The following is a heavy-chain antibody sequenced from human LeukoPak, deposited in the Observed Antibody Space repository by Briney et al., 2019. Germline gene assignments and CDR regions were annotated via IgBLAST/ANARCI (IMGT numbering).Heavy chain of an antibody. D-gene: IGHD2-2*01. V-gene: IGHV1-18*01. CDR3: ARAPPLSCSSTSCYPDAFDI. Sequence: ASVKVSCKASGGTFSSYTISWVRQAPGQGLEWMGWISAYNGNTNYAQKLQGRVTMTTDTSTSTAYMELRSLRSDDTAVYYCARAPPLSCSSTSCYPDAFDIWGQGTMVTVSS. CDR2: ISAYNGNT. CDR1: GGTFSSYT. J-gene: IGHJ3*02.